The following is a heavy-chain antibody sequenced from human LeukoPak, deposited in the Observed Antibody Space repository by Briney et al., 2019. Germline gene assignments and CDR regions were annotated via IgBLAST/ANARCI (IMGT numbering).Heavy chain of an antibody. CDR3: ARTRPITISGVVEPDY. CDR1: GGTFSSYA. Sequence: SVRVSCKASGGTFSSYAISWVRQAPGQGLEWMGGIIPIFGTANYAQKFQGRVTITADESTSTAYMELSSLRSEDTAVYYCARTRPITISGVVEPDYWGQGTLVTVSS. J-gene: IGHJ4*02. CDR2: IIPIFGTA. D-gene: IGHD3-3*01. V-gene: IGHV1-69*13.